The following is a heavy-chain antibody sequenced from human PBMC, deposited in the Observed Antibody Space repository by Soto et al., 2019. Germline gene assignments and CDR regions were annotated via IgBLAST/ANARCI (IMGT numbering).Heavy chain of an antibody. V-gene: IGHV4-34*01. CDR3: GRVSDYYYYGMDV. J-gene: IGHJ6*02. CDR2: INHSGST. CDR1: GGSFSGYY. Sequence: QVQLQQWGAGLLKPSETLSLTCAVYGGSFSGYYWSWIRQPPGKGLEWIGEINHSGSTNYNPSLKSRVTISVETSKNQFSLKLSSVTAADTAVYYCGRVSDYYYYGMDVWGQGTTVTVSS.